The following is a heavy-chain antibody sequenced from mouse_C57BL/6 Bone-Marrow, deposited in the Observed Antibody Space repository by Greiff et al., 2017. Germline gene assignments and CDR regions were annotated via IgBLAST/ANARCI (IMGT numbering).Heavy chain of an antibody. D-gene: IGHD1-1*01. Sequence: EVQLVESGAELVRPGASVKLSCTASGFNITDDYMHWVKQRPEQGLEWIGWIDPENGDTEYASKFQGKATITADTSSNTAYLQLSSLTSEDTAVYYCTTGTTVVANFDYWGQGTTLTVSS. CDR1: GFNITDDY. V-gene: IGHV14-4*01. CDR2: IDPENGDT. CDR3: TTGTTVVANFDY. J-gene: IGHJ2*01.